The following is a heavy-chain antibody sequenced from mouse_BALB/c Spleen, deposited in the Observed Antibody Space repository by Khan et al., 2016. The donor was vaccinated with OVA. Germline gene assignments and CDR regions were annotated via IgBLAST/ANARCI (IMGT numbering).Heavy chain of an antibody. CDR1: GYSFTDYV. CDR3: ARRDYCSSYPGFAY. Sequence: QVQLQQSGPDLVKPGASVKMSCKASGYSFTDYVITWVKQRSGQGLEWIGEIYPGSIDIYYNEKFRGKATLTADKSSNTAYMQRSSRTSEYSAFYFWARRDYCSSYPGFAYWGQGTLVTVSA. CDR2: IYPGSIDI. D-gene: IGHD1-1*01. J-gene: IGHJ3*01. V-gene: IGHV1-81*01.